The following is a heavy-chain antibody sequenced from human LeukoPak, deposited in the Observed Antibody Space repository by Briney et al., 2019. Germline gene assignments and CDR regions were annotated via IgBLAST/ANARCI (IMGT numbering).Heavy chain of an antibody. CDR3: ARVPIVVVTEGHYFDY. D-gene: IGHD2-21*02. Sequence: SQTLSLTCTVSGGSISSGGYYWSWIRQHPGKGLEWIGYIYYSGSTYYNPSLKSRVTISVDTSKNQFSLKLSSVTAADTAVYYCARVPIVVVTEGHYFDYWGQGTLVTVSS. CDR1: GGSISSGGYY. V-gene: IGHV4-31*03. J-gene: IGHJ4*02. CDR2: IYYSGST.